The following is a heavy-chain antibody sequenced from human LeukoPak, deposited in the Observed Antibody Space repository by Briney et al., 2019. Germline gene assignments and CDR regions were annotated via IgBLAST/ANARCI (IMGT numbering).Heavy chain of an antibody. CDR2: ISSSRSYI. D-gene: IGHD1-7*01. J-gene: IGHJ4*02. V-gene: IGHV3-21*01. CDR1: GFTFSSYS. Sequence: GGALRLSCAASGFTFSSYSMNWVRQAPGKGLEWVSSISSSRSYIYYADSVKGRFTISRDNAKNSLYLQMNSLRAEDTAVYYCARDRLGTMRNYYFDYWGQGTLVTVSS. CDR3: ARDRLGTMRNYYFDY.